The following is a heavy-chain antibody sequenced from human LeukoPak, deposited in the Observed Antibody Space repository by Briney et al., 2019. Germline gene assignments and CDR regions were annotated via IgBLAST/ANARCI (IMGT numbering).Heavy chain of an antibody. J-gene: IGHJ4*02. Sequence: GGSLRLSCAASGFAFSNYGMHWVRQAPGKVLEWVAVIWYDGSNKYYADSVKGRFTISRDNSKNTLYLQMNSLRAEDTAVYYCARDYSSSLDYWGQGTLVTVSS. D-gene: IGHD6-13*01. CDR1: GFAFSNYG. CDR2: IWYDGSNK. CDR3: ARDYSSSLDY. V-gene: IGHV3-33*01.